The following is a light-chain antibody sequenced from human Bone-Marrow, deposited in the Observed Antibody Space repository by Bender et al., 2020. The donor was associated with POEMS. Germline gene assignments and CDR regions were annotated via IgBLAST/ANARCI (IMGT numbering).Light chain of an antibody. CDR1: RGDVGGYNL. CDR3: SSYSSSTTLVV. CDR2: EVT. J-gene: IGLJ1*01. Sequence: QSALTQPASVSGSPGQSITISCTGTRGDVGGYNLVSWYQQLPGKPPQLIIYEVTKRPSGVSVRFSGSKSGNTASLTISGLQAEDEAHYFCSSYSSSTTLVVFGTGTKVTVL. V-gene: IGLV2-14*02.